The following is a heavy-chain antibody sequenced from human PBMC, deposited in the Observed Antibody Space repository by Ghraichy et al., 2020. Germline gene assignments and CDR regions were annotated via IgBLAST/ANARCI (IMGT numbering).Heavy chain of an antibody. CDR3: ARETWGGYTYYYDSSGNLDAFDI. CDR2: TYYRSKWYN. V-gene: IGHV6-1*01. J-gene: IGHJ3*02. D-gene: IGHD3-22*01. Sequence: SQTLSLTCAISGDSVSSNSAAWNWIRQSPSRGLEWLGRTYYRSKWYNDYAVSVKSRITINPDTSKNQFSLQLNSVTPEDTAVYYCARETWGGYTYYYDSSGNLDAFDIWGQGTMVTVSS. CDR1: GDSVSSNSAA.